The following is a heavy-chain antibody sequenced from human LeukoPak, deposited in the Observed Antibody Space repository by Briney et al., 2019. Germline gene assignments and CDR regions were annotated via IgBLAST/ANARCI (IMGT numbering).Heavy chain of an antibody. V-gene: IGHV3-30*02. J-gene: IGHJ4*02. Sequence: PGGSLRLSCAASGFTFSSYGMHWVRQAPGKGLEWVAFIRYDGSNKYYADSVKGRFTISRDNSKNTLYLQMNSLRAEDTAVYYCAKGAIGYCSSTSCFFDYWGQGTLVTVSS. D-gene: IGHD2-2*01. CDR2: IRYDGSNK. CDR1: GFTFSSYG. CDR3: AKGAIGYCSSTSCFFDY.